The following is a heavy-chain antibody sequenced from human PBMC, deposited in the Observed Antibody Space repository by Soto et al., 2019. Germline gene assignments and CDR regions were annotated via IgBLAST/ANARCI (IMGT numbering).Heavy chain of an antibody. D-gene: IGHD3-10*01. CDR3: ARGPGYYGSGMWNWFDP. CDR2: INHSGST. J-gene: IGHJ5*02. Sequence: SETLSLTCAVYGGSFSGYYWSWIRQPPGKGLEWIGEINHSGSTNYNPSLKSRVTISVDTSKNQFSLKLSSATAADTAVYYCARGPGYYGSGMWNWFDPWGQGTLVTAPQ. CDR1: GGSFSGYY. V-gene: IGHV4-34*01.